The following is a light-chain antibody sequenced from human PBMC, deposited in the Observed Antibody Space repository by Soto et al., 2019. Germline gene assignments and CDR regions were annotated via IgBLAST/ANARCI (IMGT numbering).Light chain of an antibody. V-gene: IGLV2-23*01. J-gene: IGLJ3*02. Sequence: QSALTQPASVSGSPRQSITISCTGSSSDVGSYNLVSWYQQNQGKAPKLMIYEGNKRPSGVSNRFSGSKSGNTASLTISGLQAEDEADYYCCSYAGRTTWVFGGGTKLTVL. CDR3: CSYAGRTTWV. CDR2: EGN. CDR1: SSDVGSYNL.